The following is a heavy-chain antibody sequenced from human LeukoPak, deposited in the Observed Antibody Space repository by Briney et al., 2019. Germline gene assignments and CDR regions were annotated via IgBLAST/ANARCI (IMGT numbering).Heavy chain of an antibody. Sequence: GSLRLSFAASGFTFSSYAMHWVRQAQGKGRKWVAVISFDGSDNYYADSVKARFTISRDNSKNKLYLQMNSLRPDDTAGYYCARAPGTMIVVDYWGQGTLVTVSS. CDR3: ARAPGTMIVVDY. CDR2: ISFDGSDN. V-gene: IGHV3-30*04. CDR1: GFTFSSYA. D-gene: IGHD3-22*01. J-gene: IGHJ4*02.